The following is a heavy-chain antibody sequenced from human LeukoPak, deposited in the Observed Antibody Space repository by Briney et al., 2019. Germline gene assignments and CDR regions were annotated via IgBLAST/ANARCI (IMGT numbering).Heavy chain of an antibody. CDR2: ISASGST. D-gene: IGHD4-17*01. V-gene: IGHV4-61*02. Sequence: SQTLSLTCTVSGGPFSNTNYYWSWLRQPAGKGLEWIGRISASGSTDYNPSLKSRVTISVDTSRKQFSLKLSSVTSADTAVYYCAREGRQDYVYFDHWGQGSLVTVSS. CDR3: AREGRQDYVYFDH. J-gene: IGHJ4*02. CDR1: GGPFSNTNYY.